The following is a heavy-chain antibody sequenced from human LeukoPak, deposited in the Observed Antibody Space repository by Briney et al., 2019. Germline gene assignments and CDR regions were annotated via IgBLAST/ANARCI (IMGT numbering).Heavy chain of an antibody. CDR2: ISSSSSYI. V-gene: IGHV3-21*01. D-gene: IGHD4-17*01. J-gene: IGHJ4*02. CDR1: GFTFSSYS. CDR3: AREDYGDYTGFDY. Sequence: NPGGSLRLSCAASGFTFSSYSMNWVRQAPGKGLEWVSSISSSSSYIYYADSVKGRFTISRDNAKNSLYLQMNSLRAEDTAVYYCAREDYGDYTGFDYWGQGTLVTVSS.